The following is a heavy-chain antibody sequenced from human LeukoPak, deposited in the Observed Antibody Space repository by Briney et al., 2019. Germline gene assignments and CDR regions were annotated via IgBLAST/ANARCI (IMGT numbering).Heavy chain of an antibody. J-gene: IGHJ2*01. CDR1: GFTVSTKY. V-gene: IGHV3-53*01. Sequence: GGSLRLSCAASGFTVSTKYMNWVRQAPGKGLEWVSIIYSGGDTYYADSVKGRFTISRDNSKNTLSLQMNSLRAEDTAVYYCTRVGDHYHWYFDLWGRGTLVSVSS. CDR3: TRVGDHYHWYFDL. D-gene: IGHD3-10*01. CDR2: IYSGGDT.